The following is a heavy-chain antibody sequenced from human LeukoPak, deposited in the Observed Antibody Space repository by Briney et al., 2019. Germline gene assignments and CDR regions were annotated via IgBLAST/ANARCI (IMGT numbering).Heavy chain of an antibody. J-gene: IGHJ4*02. Sequence: PGGSLRLSCEASGFNFGTFAMHWVRQAPGEGLEWLAIIWYDGSNKHYSDSVKGRFTISRDNSKSSLYLQMNSLRAEDTAVYYCRGTYYYGSGIDGDYFDYWGQGTLATVSS. V-gene: IGHV3-33*01. CDR1: GFNFGTFA. D-gene: IGHD3-10*01. CDR2: IWYDGSNK. CDR3: RGTYYYGSGIDGDYFDY.